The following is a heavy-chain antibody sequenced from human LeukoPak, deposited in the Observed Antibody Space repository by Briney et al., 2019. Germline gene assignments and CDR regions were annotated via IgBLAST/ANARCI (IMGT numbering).Heavy chain of an antibody. Sequence: GGSLRLSCAASGFTFSSYAMNWVRQAPGKGLEWVSGTGSTGVSTFYADSVKGRFTVSRDNSKNTLSLQMNSLRAEDTAVYYCAKDPGVVPAHYFDYWGQGTLVTVSS. J-gene: IGHJ4*02. CDR1: GFTFSSYA. CDR2: TGSTGVST. D-gene: IGHD2-2*01. V-gene: IGHV3-23*01. CDR3: AKDPGVVPAHYFDY.